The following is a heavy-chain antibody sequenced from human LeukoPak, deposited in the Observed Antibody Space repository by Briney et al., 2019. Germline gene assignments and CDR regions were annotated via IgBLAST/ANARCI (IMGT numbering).Heavy chain of an antibody. J-gene: IGHJ4*02. D-gene: IGHD3-22*01. CDR3: ARDPPLYYYDSSGSDY. Sequence: GGSLRLSCAASGFSFSSYEMTWVRQAPGKGLEWVSSISSSSSYIYYADSVKGRFTISRDNAKNSLYLQMNSLRAEDTAVYYCARDPPLYYYDSSGSDYWGQGTLVTVSS. CDR2: ISSSSSYI. CDR1: GFSFSSYE. V-gene: IGHV3-21*01.